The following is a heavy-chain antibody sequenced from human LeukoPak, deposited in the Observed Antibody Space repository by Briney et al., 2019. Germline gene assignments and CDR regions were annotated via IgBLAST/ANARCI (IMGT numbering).Heavy chain of an antibody. Sequence: GASVKVSCKASGGTFSSYAISWVRRAPGQGLEWMGGIIPIFGTANYAQKFQGRVTITADKSTSTAYMELSSLRSEDTAVYYCARAGILLKYDMDAFDIWGQGTMVTVSS. V-gene: IGHV1-69*06. J-gene: IGHJ3*02. CDR2: IIPIFGTA. CDR3: ARAGILLKYDMDAFDI. CDR1: GGTFSSYA. D-gene: IGHD3-22*01.